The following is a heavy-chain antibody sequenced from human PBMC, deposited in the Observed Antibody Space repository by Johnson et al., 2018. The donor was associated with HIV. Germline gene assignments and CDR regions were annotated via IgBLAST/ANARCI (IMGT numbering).Heavy chain of an antibody. V-gene: IGHV3-20*04. D-gene: IGHD3-10*01. CDR2: INWNGDST. Sequence: VQLVESGGGLVQPGRSLRLSCAASGFTFDDYGMSWVRQAPGKGLEWVSGINWNGDSTGYADSVKGRFTISKDNSRNTLFLHMNSLRADDTAVYYCAIGRGEFPRHAFDIWGQGTMVTVSS. J-gene: IGHJ3*02. CDR3: AIGRGEFPRHAFDI. CDR1: GFTFDDYG.